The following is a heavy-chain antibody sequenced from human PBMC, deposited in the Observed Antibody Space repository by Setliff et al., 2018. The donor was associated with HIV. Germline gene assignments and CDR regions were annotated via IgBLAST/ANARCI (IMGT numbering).Heavy chain of an antibody. D-gene: IGHD6-19*01. Sequence: ASVKVSCKASGYSFSIYGISWVRQAPGQGLEWMGWISGFNGNTKYAQSFQDRVAMSTETATSTAYMEMRSLRSDDTAVYFCARVPYRSAWFSGGHDAFDIWGQGTMVTVSS. V-gene: IGHV1-18*01. CDR1: GYSFSIYG. CDR3: ARVPYRSAWFSGGHDAFDI. J-gene: IGHJ3*02. CDR2: ISGFNGNT.